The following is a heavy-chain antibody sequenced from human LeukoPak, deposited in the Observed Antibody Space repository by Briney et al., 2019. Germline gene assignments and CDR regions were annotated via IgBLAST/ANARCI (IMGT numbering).Heavy chain of an antibody. CDR1: GGSISSYY. CDR2: IYTSGST. CDR3: ARYGGNYYGMDV. V-gene: IGHV4-4*07. J-gene: IGHJ6*02. Sequence: SETLSLTCTVSGGSISSYYWSWIRQPAGKGLEWIGRIYTSGSTNYNPSLKSRVTISMDTSKNQVSLKLNSVTAADTAMYYCARYGGNYYGMDVWGQGTTVTVSS. D-gene: IGHD3-16*01.